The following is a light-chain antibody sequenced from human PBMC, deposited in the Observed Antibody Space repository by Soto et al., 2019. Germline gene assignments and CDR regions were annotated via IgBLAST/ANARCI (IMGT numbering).Light chain of an antibody. CDR2: QVF. CDR1: QSLLYSHGNTY. Sequence: DIMMTQTPLSLSVTPGQPASISCKSIQSLLYSHGNTYLNWCQQRPGQTPRSLMYQVFKRDSGVPDRFSGSGSGTDLTLKISSVEAADVGVSYCMQGKNRHPITFGQGTRLENK. V-gene: IGKV2-30*01. J-gene: IGKJ5*01. CDR3: MQGKNRHPIT.